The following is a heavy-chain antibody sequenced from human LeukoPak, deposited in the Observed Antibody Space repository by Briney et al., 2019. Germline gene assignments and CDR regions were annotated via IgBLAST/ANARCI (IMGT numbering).Heavy chain of an antibody. CDR3: AKDLRTSWFANSDY. Sequence: GGSLRLSCAASGFTFSSYEMNWVRQAPGKGLEWVSYISSSGSTMYYADSVKGRFTISRDNSKNTLYLQMNSLRAEDTAVYYCAKDLRTSWFANSDYWGQGTLVTVSS. CDR2: ISSSGSTM. V-gene: IGHV3-48*03. D-gene: IGHD3-10*01. CDR1: GFTFSSYE. J-gene: IGHJ4*02.